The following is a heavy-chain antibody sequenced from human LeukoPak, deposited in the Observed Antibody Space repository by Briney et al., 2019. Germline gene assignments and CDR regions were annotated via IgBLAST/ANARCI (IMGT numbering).Heavy chain of an antibody. J-gene: IGHJ6*03. D-gene: IGHD1-26*01. CDR1: GGSINSGNYY. Sequence: SQTLSLTCTVSGGSINSGNYYWSWIRQPAGKGLEWIGRIYTSGSTNYNPSLKSRVTMSVDTSKNQFSLKLSSVTAADTAVYYCARGSGGRYYYYYMDVWGKGTTVTVSS. CDR2: IYTSGST. CDR3: ARGSGGRYYYYYMDV. V-gene: IGHV4-61*02.